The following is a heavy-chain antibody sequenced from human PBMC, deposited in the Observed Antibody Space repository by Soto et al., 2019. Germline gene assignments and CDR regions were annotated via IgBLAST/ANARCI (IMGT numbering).Heavy chain of an antibody. Sequence: WASVKVSCKASGGTFSSYAISWVRQAPGQGLEWMGGIIPIFGTANYAQKFQGRVTITADESTSTVYMELSSLRSEDTAVYYCARKGNGRGVIIPYYYYGMDVWGQGTTVTVSS. J-gene: IGHJ6*02. D-gene: IGHD3-10*01. V-gene: IGHV1-69*13. CDR2: IIPIFGTA. CDR3: ARKGNGRGVIIPYYYYGMDV. CDR1: GGTFSSYA.